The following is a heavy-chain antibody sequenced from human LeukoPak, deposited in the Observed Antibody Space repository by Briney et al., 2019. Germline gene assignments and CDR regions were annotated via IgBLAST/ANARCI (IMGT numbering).Heavy chain of an antibody. CDR1: GFTFGDYA. CDR3: AKGLYGSGSYPDY. J-gene: IGHJ4*02. CDR2: ISWNSGFI. V-gene: IGHV3-9*03. Sequence: SLRLSCAASGFTFGDYAMHWVRQAPGKGLEWVSGISWNSGFIGYADSVKGRFTISRDNAKNSLYLQMNSLRAEDMALYYCAKGLYGSGSYPDYWGQGTLVTVSS. D-gene: IGHD3-10*01.